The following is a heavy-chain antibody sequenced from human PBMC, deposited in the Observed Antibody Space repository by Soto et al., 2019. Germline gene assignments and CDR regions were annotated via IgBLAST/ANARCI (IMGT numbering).Heavy chain of an antibody. CDR3: SRRSSGWYFDY. CDR1: GFTFSSYA. D-gene: IGHD6-19*01. CDR2: ISGSGGST. V-gene: IGHV3-23*01. Sequence: PGGSLRLSCVASGFTFSSYAMSWVRQAPGKGLEWVSVISGSGGSTYYADSVKGRFTISRDNSKNTLYLQMNSLGAEDTAVYYCSRRSSGWYFDYWGQGTLVTVSS. J-gene: IGHJ4*02.